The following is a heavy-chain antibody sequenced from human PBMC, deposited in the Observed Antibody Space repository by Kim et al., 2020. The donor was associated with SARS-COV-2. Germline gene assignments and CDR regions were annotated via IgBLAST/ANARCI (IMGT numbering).Heavy chain of an antibody. Sequence: NTSLKPRITISNDTSKNQVVLTMTTMDPVDTATYYCARIVVAAAGSPFDYWGQGTLVTVSS. V-gene: IGHV2-70*01. CDR3: ARIVVAAAGSPFDY. J-gene: IGHJ4*02. D-gene: IGHD6-13*01.